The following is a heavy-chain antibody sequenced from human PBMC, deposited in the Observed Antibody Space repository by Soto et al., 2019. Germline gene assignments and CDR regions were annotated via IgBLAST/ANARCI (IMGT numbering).Heavy chain of an antibody. Sequence: TSETLSLTCTVSGGSMTGADYHWSWIRQPPGKGLEWIGYIYHSGTTDHNLSLRGRSTIAIDTSKNQFSLKLTSVTAADTAVYYCARAPFSGSSPFDYWGHGALVTVSS. J-gene: IGHJ4*01. CDR3: ARAPFSGSSPFDY. V-gene: IGHV4-30-4*01. D-gene: IGHD1-26*01. CDR1: GGSMTGADYH. CDR2: IYHSGTT.